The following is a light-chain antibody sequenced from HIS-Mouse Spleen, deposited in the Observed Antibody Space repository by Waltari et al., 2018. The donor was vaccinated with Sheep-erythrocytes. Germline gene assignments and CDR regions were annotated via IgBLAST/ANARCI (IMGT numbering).Light chain of an antibody. V-gene: IGLV2-11*01. Sequence: QSALTQPRAVSGSPGQSVTISCTGTSSDVGGYNYVSWYQQHPGKAPKLMIYDVSNRPSGVPDRFSGSKSGNTAYLTISGLQAEDEADYYCCSYAGSYNHVFATGTKVTVL. J-gene: IGLJ1*01. CDR3: CSYAGSYNHV. CDR1: SSDVGGYNY. CDR2: DVS.